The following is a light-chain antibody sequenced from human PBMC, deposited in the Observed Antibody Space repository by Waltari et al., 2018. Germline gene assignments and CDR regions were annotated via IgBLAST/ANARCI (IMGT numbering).Light chain of an antibody. CDR2: EVT. J-gene: IGLJ2*01. V-gene: IGLV2-23*02. Sequence: QSALTQPASVSGSPGQSITISCTGTSSAVGGYSLLSWSQQHPVKDPTVIIYEVTKRPSGVSNRFSGTKSGNTASLTISGLQAEDEADYYCCSYAGGDTLIFGGGTKLTVL. CDR3: CSYAGGDTLI. CDR1: SSAVGGYSL.